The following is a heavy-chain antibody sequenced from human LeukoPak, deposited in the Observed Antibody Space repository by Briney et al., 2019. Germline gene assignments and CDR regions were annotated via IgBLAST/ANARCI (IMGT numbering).Heavy chain of an antibody. V-gene: IGHV3-23*01. Sequence: GGSLRLSCAASGFTFSSYGMSWVRQAPGKGLEWVSVISGSGGSTYYADSVKGRFTISRDNAKNTLYLQMNSLRAEDTAVYYCAREPNYYGSGSYTFDYWGQGTLVTVSS. CDR3: AREPNYYGSGSYTFDY. CDR2: ISGSGGST. CDR1: GFTFSSYG. J-gene: IGHJ4*02. D-gene: IGHD3-10*01.